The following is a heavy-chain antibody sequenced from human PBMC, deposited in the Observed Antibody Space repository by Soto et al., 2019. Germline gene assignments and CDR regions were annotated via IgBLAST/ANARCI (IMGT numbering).Heavy chain of an antibody. Sequence: ASVKVSCKASGYTFTSYDINWVRQATGQGLEWMGWMNPNSGNTGYAQKFQGGVTMTRNTSINTAYMELSSLRSEDTAVYYCAREKGSSGFDPWGQGTLVTVSS. CDR3: AREKGSSGFDP. D-gene: IGHD6-6*01. V-gene: IGHV1-8*01. CDR2: MNPNSGNT. CDR1: GYTFTSYD. J-gene: IGHJ5*02.